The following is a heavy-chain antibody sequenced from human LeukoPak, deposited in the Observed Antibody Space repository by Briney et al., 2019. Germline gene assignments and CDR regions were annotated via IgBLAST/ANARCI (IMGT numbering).Heavy chain of an antibody. CDR3: AKQPYNFYYLDV. CDR2: IVGDGSKT. D-gene: IGHD2-21*01. Sequence: GGSLRLSCAASGFSFNNCAMTWVHQAPGKGLEWVSTIVGDGSKTYYADSVKGWFTISSDNSRTLLFLHMNSLRAEDTAVYYCAKQPYNFYYLDVWGEGTTVTVSS. J-gene: IGHJ6*03. V-gene: IGHV3-23*01. CDR1: GFSFNNCA.